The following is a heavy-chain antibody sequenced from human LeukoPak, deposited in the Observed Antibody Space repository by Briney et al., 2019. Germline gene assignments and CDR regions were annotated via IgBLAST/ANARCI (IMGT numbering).Heavy chain of an antibody. Sequence: SETLSLTCAVYGGSFSSYYWSWVRQPPGKGLEWIGEISHSGNTNYNPSLQSRVTISVDTSKNQFSLNLNSVTAADTAVYYCARGGAARLHFQNWGQGTLVTISS. V-gene: IGHV4-34*01. CDR2: ISHSGNT. CDR1: GGSFSSYY. CDR3: ARGGAARLHFQN. J-gene: IGHJ1*01. D-gene: IGHD6-6*01.